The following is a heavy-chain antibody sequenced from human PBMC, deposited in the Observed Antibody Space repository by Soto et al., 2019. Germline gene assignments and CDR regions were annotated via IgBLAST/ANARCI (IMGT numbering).Heavy chain of an antibody. J-gene: IGHJ4*02. D-gene: IGHD3-10*01. CDR3: VRRHGLTIDAYY. CDR2: IYYSGST. CDR1: GGYVSSGSYY. V-gene: IGHV4-61*01. Sequence: SETLSLTCTVSGGYVSSGSYYWSWIRQPPGKGLEWIGYIYYSGSTNYNPSLKSRVTISVDTSKNQFSLKLTSVTAADTAVYYCVRRHGLTIDAYYWGQGTLVTVSS.